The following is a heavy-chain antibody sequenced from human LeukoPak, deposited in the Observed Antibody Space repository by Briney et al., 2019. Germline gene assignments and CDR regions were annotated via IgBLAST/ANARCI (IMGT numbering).Heavy chain of an antibody. D-gene: IGHD3-10*01. CDR2: MNPNSGNT. CDR3: ARAPHYYGSGSYYSSSYYYYGMDV. CDR1: GYTFTSYD. J-gene: IGHJ6*02. V-gene: IGHV1-8*01. Sequence: ASVKVSCKASGYTFTSYDIHWVRQATGQGLEWMGWMNPNSGNTGYAQKFQGRVTMTRNTSISTAYMELSSLRSEDTAVYYCARAPHYYGSGSYYSSSYYYYGMDVWGQGTTVTVSS.